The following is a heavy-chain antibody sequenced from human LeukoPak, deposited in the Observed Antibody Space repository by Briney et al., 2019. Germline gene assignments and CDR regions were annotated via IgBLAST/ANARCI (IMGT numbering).Heavy chain of an antibody. CDR3: TRGLTTSLRHSDSGPQGGY. V-gene: IGHV3-49*03. D-gene: IGHD4-11*01. J-gene: IGHJ4*02. CDR1: GFTFGDYA. Sequence: GGSLRLSCTASGFTFGDYAMSWFRQAPGKGLEWVGFIRSKAYGGTTEYAASVKGRFTISRDDSKSIAYLQMNSLKTEDTAVYYCTRGLTTSLRHSDSGPQGGYWGQGTLVTVSS. CDR2: IRSKAYGGTT.